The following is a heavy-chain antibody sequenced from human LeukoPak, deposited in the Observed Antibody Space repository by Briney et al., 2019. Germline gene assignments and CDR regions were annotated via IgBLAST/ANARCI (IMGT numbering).Heavy chain of an antibody. CDR3: ATDPRSSGWYGGFDY. J-gene: IGHJ4*02. Sequence: GGSLRLSCAASGLTFSSYSMNWVRQAPGKGLEWVSYISSSSSTIYNADSERGRLTISRDNAKNSLYLQMNSLRDEDTAVYYCATDPRSSGWYGGFDYWGQGTLVTVSS. CDR1: GLTFSSYS. D-gene: IGHD6-19*01. V-gene: IGHV3-48*02. CDR2: ISSSSSTI.